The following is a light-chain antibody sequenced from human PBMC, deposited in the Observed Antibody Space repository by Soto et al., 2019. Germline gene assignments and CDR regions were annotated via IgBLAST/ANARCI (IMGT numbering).Light chain of an antibody. V-gene: IGLV3-21*04. CDR1: NIGNKR. Sequence: SYELTQPPSVSVAPEKTATITCGGDNIGNKRVHWYRQKSGQAPVLVISYDSDRPSGIPERFSGSNSGNTATLTISRVEAGDDADYYCQVWDIMTDNYVFGTGTKLTVL. CDR2: YDS. CDR3: QVWDIMTDNYV. J-gene: IGLJ1*01.